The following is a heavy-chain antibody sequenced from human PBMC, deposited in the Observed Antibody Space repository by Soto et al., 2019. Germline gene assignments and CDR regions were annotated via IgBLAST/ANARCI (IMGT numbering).Heavy chain of an antibody. CDR2: IYYSGST. V-gene: IGHV4-30-4*01. Sequence: QVQLQESGPGLVKPSQTLSLTCTVSGGSISSGDYYWSWIRQPPGKGLEWIGYIYYSGSTYYNPSLTSRVTISVDTSKNQFSLKLSSVTAADTAVYYCARGGREYGSSWYLARFDPWGQGTLVTVSS. CDR3: ARGGREYGSSWYLARFDP. J-gene: IGHJ5*02. D-gene: IGHD6-13*01. CDR1: GGSISSGDYY.